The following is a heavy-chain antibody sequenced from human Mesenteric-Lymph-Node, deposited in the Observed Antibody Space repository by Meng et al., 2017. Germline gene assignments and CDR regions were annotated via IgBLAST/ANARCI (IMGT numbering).Heavy chain of an antibody. CDR2: ISSSSSYI. Sequence: GESLKISCAASGFTFSSYSMNWVRQAPGKGLEWVSSISSSSSYIYYADSVKGRFTISRDNAKNSLYLQMNSLRAEDTAVYYCARTPYGDYAGPDTDYYYYGMDVWGQGTTVTVSS. CDR1: GFTFSSYS. V-gene: IGHV3-21*01. CDR3: ARTPYGDYAGPDTDYYYYGMDV. J-gene: IGHJ6*02. D-gene: IGHD4-17*01.